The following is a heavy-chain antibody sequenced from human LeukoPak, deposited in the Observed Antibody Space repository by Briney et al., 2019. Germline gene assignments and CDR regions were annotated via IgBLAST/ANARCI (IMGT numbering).Heavy chain of an antibody. D-gene: IGHD2-2*01. CDR3: AKSRYCSSTSCYRGWFDP. CDR1: GFTFSSYA. V-gene: IGHV3-23*01. CDR2: ISGSGGST. J-gene: IGHJ5*02. Sequence: PGGSLRLSCAASGFTFSSYAMSWVRQAPGKGLEWVSAISGSGGSTYYADSVKGRFTISRDNSKNTLYPQMNSLRAEDTAVYYCAKSRYCSSTSCYRGWFDPWGQGTLVTVSS.